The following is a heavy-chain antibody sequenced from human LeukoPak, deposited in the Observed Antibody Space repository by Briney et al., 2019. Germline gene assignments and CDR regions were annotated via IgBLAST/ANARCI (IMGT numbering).Heavy chain of an antibody. CDR1: GYTFTGYY. Sequence: ASVRVSCTASGYTFTGYYMHWVRQAPGQGLEWMRWINPNSGGTNYAQKFQGRVTMTRDTSISTAYMELSRLRSDDTAVYYCARGKYCSSTSCYPNFDYWGQGTLVTVSS. D-gene: IGHD2-2*01. V-gene: IGHV1-2*02. CDR2: INPNSGGT. CDR3: ARGKYCSSTSCYPNFDY. J-gene: IGHJ4*02.